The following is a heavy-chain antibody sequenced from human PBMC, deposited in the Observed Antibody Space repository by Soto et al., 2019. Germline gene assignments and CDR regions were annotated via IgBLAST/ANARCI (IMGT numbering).Heavy chain of an antibody. J-gene: IGHJ4*02. Sequence: GGSLRLSCAASGFTFRNFWMHWVRQAPGKGLVWVSRISPDGITTSYADSVKGRFTISRDNAKSTLYLQMNSLRAEDTAVYYCADSCLPTSYWGQGTLVTVSS. V-gene: IGHV3-74*01. D-gene: IGHD2-2*01. CDR2: ISPDGITT. CDR3: ADSCLPTSY. CDR1: GFTFRNFW.